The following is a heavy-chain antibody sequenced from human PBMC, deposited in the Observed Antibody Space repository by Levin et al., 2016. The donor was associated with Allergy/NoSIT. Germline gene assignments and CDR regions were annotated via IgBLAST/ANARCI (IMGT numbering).Heavy chain of an antibody. CDR2: LNPSDGDT. CDR1: GYDFINYF. CDR3: GRGGDPRYGMDV. Sequence: ASVKVSCKTSGYDFINYFIHWVRLAPGQGLEWLGRLNPSDGDTRTAHQLQGRVTMTRDTSTAYLELSSLKSGDTAVYYCGRGGDPRYGMDVWGQGTTVTVSS. V-gene: IGHV1-46*04. D-gene: IGHD2-21*02. J-gene: IGHJ6*02.